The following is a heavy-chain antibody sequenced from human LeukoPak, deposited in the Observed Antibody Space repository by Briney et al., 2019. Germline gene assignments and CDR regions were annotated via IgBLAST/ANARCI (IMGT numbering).Heavy chain of an antibody. V-gene: IGHV3-33*01. CDR1: GFTFSSYG. CDR2: IWYDGSNK. D-gene: IGHD2-15*01. CDR3: VRETYCSGGSCYPDY. J-gene: IGHJ4*02. Sequence: GGSLRLSCAASGFTFSSYGMHWVRQAPGKGLEWVAVIWYDGSNKYYADSVKGRFTISRDNSKNTLYLQMNSLRAEDTAVYYCVRETYCSGGSCYPDYWGQGTLVTVSS.